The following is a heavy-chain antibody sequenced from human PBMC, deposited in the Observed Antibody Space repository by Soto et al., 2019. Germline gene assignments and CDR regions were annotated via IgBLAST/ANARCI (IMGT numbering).Heavy chain of an antibody. CDR2: INSGGST. J-gene: IGHJ3*02. V-gene: IGHV3-66*01. D-gene: IGHD3-22*01. CDR1: GFTVSSNY. Sequence: GGSLRLSCAASGFTVSSNYMSWVRQAPGKGLEWVSVINSGGSTYYADSVKGRFTISRDNSKNTLYLQMNSMRAEDTAVYYCAREYESSGYYRFAFDIWGQGTMVTVSS. CDR3: AREYESSGYYRFAFDI.